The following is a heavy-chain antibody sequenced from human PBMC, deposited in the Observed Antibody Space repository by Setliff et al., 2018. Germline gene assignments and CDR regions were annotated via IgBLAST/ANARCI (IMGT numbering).Heavy chain of an antibody. D-gene: IGHD3-10*01. CDR3: AASRAYTGAVEEWFLPKTFDF. V-gene: IGHV4-4*07. J-gene: IGHJ4*02. Sequence: PSETLSLTCTVSGDSISNYYWNWIRQPAGKGLEWIGRIYVTESTKYNPSLKSRVTLSIDTSKNQFSLKLSSVTAADAALYYCAASRAYTGAVEEWFLPKTFDFWGQGSQVTVSS. CDR2: IYVTEST. CDR1: GDSISNYY.